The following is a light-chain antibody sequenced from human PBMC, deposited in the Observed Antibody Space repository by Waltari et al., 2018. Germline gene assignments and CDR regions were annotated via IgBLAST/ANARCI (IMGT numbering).Light chain of an antibody. J-gene: IGKJ3*01. Sequence: DIQMTQYPSSLSASVGDRVTITCRASQSISSYLNWYQQKPGKAPKPLIYAASSLQSGVPSRFSGSGSGTDFTLTISSLQPEDFATYYCQQSYSTPNTFGPGTKVDIK. CDR2: AAS. V-gene: IGKV1-39*01. CDR3: QQSYSTPNT. CDR1: QSISSY.